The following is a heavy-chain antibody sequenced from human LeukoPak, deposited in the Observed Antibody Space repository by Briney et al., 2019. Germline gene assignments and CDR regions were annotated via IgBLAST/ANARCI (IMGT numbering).Heavy chain of an antibody. CDR1: GFTFSSYG. D-gene: IGHD1-26*01. V-gene: IGHV3-33*01. CDR2: IWSDGSRK. Sequence: GGSLRLSCAASGFTFSSYGMHWVRQAPGKGLEWVAVIWSDGSRKYYTDSVKGRFTISRDNSKNTVFLQMNSLRADDTAVYYCARVTGSYTFDYWGQGTLVTVSS. CDR3: ARVTGSYTFDY. J-gene: IGHJ4*02.